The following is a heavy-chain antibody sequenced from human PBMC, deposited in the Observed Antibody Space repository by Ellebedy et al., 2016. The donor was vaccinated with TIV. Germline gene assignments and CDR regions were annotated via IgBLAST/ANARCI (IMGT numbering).Heavy chain of an antibody. J-gene: IGHJ4*02. V-gene: IGHV3-23*01. D-gene: IGHD1-26*01. Sequence: PGGSLRLSCTASGFTFSGYAMSWVRQAPGRGLEWVSGFGVSGDSPYYTAAVKGRFTISRENSKNTLFRQMNSLRAEDTAIYYCARGKSGTYIHHAFDYWGQGTLVTVSS. CDR1: GFTFSGYA. CDR2: FGVSGDSP. CDR3: ARGKSGTYIHHAFDY.